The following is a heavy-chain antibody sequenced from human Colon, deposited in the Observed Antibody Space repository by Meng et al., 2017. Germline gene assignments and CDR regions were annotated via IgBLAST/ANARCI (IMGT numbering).Heavy chain of an antibody. V-gene: IGHV1-69*06. D-gene: IGHD6-19*01. CDR3: ARVGFDSSAFYFDL. CDR1: GATFNSHG. CDR2: IIPIVGKA. J-gene: IGHJ4*02. Sequence: QVLLVPAGGKVKKPGSSVQVSCKSPGATFNSHGFSWVRQAPGQGLEWMGGIIPIVGKANYAQHFQGRVTITADKSTSTAYMELNSLRSEDTAMYYCARVGFDSSAFYFDLWGQGTLVTVSS.